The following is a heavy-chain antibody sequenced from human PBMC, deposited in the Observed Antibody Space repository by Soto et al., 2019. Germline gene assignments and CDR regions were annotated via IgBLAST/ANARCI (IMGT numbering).Heavy chain of an antibody. CDR2: MNPNSGNT. CDR1: GYTFTSYD. CDR3: ARRALVYDFWSGYYYYYYYMDV. D-gene: IGHD3-3*01. J-gene: IGHJ6*03. V-gene: IGHV1-8*01. Sequence: ASVKVSCKASGYTFTSYDINWVRQATGQGLEWMGWMNPNSGNTGYAQKFQGRVTMTRNTSISTAYMELSSLRSEDTAVYYCARRALVYDFWSGYYYYYYYMDVWGKGTTVTVSS.